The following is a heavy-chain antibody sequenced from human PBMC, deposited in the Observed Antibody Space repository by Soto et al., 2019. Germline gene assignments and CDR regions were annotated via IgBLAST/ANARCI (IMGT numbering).Heavy chain of an antibody. V-gene: IGHV4-31*03. CDR3: ARDKGARAAGGRDYYYGMDV. CDR1: GGSISSGGYY. D-gene: IGHD2-15*01. J-gene: IGHJ6*02. CDR2: IYYSGST. Sequence: PSETLSLTCTVSGGSISSGGYYWSWIRQHSGKGLEWIGYIYYSGSTYYNPSLKSRVTISVDTSKNQFSLKPSSVTAADTAVYYCARDKGARAAGGRDYYYGMDVWGQGTTVTVSS.